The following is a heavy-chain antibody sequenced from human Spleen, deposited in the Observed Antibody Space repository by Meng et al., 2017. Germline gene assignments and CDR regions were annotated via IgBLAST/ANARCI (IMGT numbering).Heavy chain of an antibody. Sequence: SETLSLTCAVSGGSISSSNWWSWVRQPPGKGLEWIGEIYHSGSTNYNPSLKSRVTISVDKSKNQFSLKLSSVTAADTAVYYCVRDAALRGFWPDLYGMDVWGQGTTVTVSS. CDR3: VRDAALRGFWPDLYGMDV. V-gene: IGHV4-4*02. D-gene: IGHD5-12*01. CDR2: IYHSGST. CDR1: GGSISSSNW. J-gene: IGHJ6*02.